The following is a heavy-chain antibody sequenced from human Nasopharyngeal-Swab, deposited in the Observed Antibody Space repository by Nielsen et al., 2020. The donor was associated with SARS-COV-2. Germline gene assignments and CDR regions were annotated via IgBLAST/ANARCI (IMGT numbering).Heavy chain of an antibody. CDR3: AKVLTPVVTPDEDI. Sequence: GESLKISCAASGFTFDDYAMHWVRQALGKGLEWVPLISGDGGSTYYADSVKGRFTISRDNSKNSLYLQMNSLRTEDTALYYCAKVLTPVVTPDEDIWGQGTMVTASS. CDR2: ISGDGGST. D-gene: IGHD4-23*01. CDR1: GFTFDDYA. J-gene: IGHJ3*02. V-gene: IGHV3-43*02.